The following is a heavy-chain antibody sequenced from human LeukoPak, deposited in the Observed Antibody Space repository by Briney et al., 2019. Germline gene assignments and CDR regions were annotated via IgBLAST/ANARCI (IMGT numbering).Heavy chain of an antibody. J-gene: IGHJ3*02. CDR3: AREGGFHYDSSGDAFDI. CDR1: GFTFRRYT. D-gene: IGHD3-22*01. CDR2: ISSNSAYI. V-gene: IGHV3-21*01. Sequence: GGSLRLSCAASGFTFRRYTMTWVRQAPGRRLEWVSSISSNSAYIYYADSLRGRLTISRDNAKNSLYLQVDSLGADDTAVYYCAREGGFHYDSSGDAFDIWGQGTMVTVSS.